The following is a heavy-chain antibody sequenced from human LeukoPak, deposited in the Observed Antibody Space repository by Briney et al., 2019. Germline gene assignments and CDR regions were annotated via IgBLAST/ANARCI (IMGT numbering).Heavy chain of an antibody. Sequence: GGSLRLSCAASGFTFSSYSMNWVRQAPGKGLEWVSGINWNGGSTGYADSVKGRFTISRDNAKNSLYLQMNSLRAEDTALYYCARDLGDVSMVRGVMVYFDYWGQGTLVTVSS. CDR1: GFTFSSYS. V-gene: IGHV3-20*04. CDR2: INWNGGST. D-gene: IGHD3-10*01. CDR3: ARDLGDVSMVRGVMVYFDY. J-gene: IGHJ4*02.